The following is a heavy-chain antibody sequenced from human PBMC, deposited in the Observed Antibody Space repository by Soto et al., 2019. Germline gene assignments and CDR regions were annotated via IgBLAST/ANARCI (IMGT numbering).Heavy chain of an antibody. CDR2: ISAYNGNT. J-gene: IGHJ6*02. V-gene: IGHV1-18*01. D-gene: IGHD6-13*01. Sequence: ASVKVSCKASGYTFTSYGISWVRQAPGQGLEWMGWISAYNGNTNYAQKLQGRVTMTTDTSTSTAYMELRSLRSDDAAVYYCARDEGGTEAGPQGHYYYGMDVWGQGTTVTVSS. CDR3: ARDEGGTEAGPQGHYYYGMDV. CDR1: GYTFTSYG.